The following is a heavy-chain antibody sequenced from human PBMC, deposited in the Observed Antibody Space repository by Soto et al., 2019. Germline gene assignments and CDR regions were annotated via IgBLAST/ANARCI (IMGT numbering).Heavy chain of an antibody. J-gene: IGHJ6*02. CDR3: ARHFGFSSTVTSYYYYYYGMDV. Sequence: SETLSLTCTVSGGSISSSSYYWGWIRQPPGKGLEWIGSIYYSGSTYYNPSLKSRVTISVDTSKNQFSLKLSSVTAADTAVYYCARHFGFSSTVTSYYYYYYGMDVWGQGTTVTVSS. CDR1: GGSISSSSYY. CDR2: IYYSGST. V-gene: IGHV4-39*01. D-gene: IGHD4-17*01.